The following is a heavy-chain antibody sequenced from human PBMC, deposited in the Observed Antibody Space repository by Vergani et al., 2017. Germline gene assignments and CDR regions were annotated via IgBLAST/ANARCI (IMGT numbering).Heavy chain of an antibody. CDR2: IIPNSGGT. CDR1: GGTFSSYA. CDR3: ARESGNYRLYYFDY. J-gene: IGHJ4*02. D-gene: IGHD1-26*01. Sequence: QVQLVQSGAEVKKPGASVKVSCKASGGTFSSYAISWVRQAPGQGLEWMGRIIPNSGGTNYAQKFQGRVTMTRDTSISTAYMELRSLRSDDTAVYYCARESGNYRLYYFDYWGQGTLVTVSS. V-gene: IGHV1-2*02.